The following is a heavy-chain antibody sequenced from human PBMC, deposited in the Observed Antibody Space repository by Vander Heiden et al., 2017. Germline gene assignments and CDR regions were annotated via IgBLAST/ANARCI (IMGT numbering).Heavy chain of an antibody. D-gene: IGHD3-22*01. V-gene: IGHV3-43*01. CDR2: ISWDGGST. Sequence: EVQLVESGGVVVQPGGSLRLSCAASGFTFDDYTMRWVRQAPGKGLESVSLISWDGGSTYYADSVKGRFTISRDNSKNSLYLQMNSLRTEDTALYYCAKGALYYYDSSGYLFDYWGQGTLVTVSS. J-gene: IGHJ4*02. CDR3: AKGALYYYDSSGYLFDY. CDR1: GFTFDDYT.